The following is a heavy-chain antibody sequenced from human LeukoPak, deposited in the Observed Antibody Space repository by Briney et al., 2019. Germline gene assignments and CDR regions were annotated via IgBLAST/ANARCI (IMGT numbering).Heavy chain of an antibody. J-gene: IGHJ4*02. CDR1: GITLSNYA. Sequence: GGSLRLSCAVSGITLSNYAMTWVRQAPGKGLEWVAVISYDGSNKYYADSVKGRFTISRDNSKNTLYLQMNSLRAEDTAVYYCARGGSSSWGYFDYWGQGTLVTVSS. CDR3: ARGGSSSWGYFDY. CDR2: ISYDGSNK. D-gene: IGHD6-13*01. V-gene: IGHV3-30*04.